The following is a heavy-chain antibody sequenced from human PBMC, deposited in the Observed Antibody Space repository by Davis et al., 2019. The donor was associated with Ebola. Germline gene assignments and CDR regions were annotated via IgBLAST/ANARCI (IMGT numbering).Heavy chain of an antibody. Sequence: GGSLRLSCAASGFTFSDYYMSWIRQAPGKGLEWVSYISSSSSYTNYADSVKGRFTISRDNAKNSLYLQMNSLRAEDTAVYYCARLGYCSGGSCYGLDYWGQGTLVTVSS. CDR3: ARLGYCSGGSCYGLDY. CDR1: GFTFSDYY. CDR2: ISSSSSYT. D-gene: IGHD2-15*01. V-gene: IGHV3-11*06. J-gene: IGHJ4*02.